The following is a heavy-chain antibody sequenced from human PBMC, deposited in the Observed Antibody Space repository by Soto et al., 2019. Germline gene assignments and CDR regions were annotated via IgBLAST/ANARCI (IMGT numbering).Heavy chain of an antibody. CDR3: ARDVSSDTTGFRGYDL. CDR2: FIPIFVSA. V-gene: IGHV1-69*13. D-gene: IGHD3-10*01. Sequence: SVKVSCKASVGTVSSYAITCVRQAPGKGLEWMGVFIPIFVSAHYAPKFQGRITITADESTSTAYMELSGLTSGDTAIYYCARDVSSDTTGFRGYDLWGQGTQVTVSS. J-gene: IGHJ4*02. CDR1: VGTVSSYA.